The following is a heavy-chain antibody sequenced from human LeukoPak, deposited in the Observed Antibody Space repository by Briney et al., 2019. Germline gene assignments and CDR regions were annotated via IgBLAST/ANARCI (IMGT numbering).Heavy chain of an antibody. J-gene: IGHJ5*02. D-gene: IGHD3-10*01. CDR1: GYTFTSYD. Sequence: GSVKVSCKASGYTFTSYDINWVRQATGQGLEWMGWMNPNSGNTGYAQKLQGRVTITRNTSISTAYMVLSSLRSEDPAVHYCVRGSGSQGPGSSGDWFDPWGQGTLVTVSS. CDR2: MNPNSGNT. V-gene: IGHV1-8*03. CDR3: VRGSGSQGPGSSGDWFDP.